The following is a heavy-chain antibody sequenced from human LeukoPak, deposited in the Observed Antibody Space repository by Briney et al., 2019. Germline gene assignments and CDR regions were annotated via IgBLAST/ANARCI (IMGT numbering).Heavy chain of an antibody. CDR1: GGSISSSSYY. J-gene: IGHJ5*02. V-gene: IGHV4-39*07. CDR3: ARGAVLRGYSGYEYNWFDP. D-gene: IGHD5-12*01. Sequence: SETLSLTCTVSGGSISSSSYYWGWIRQPPGKGLEWIGSIYYSGSTYYNPSLKSRVTISVDTSKNQFSLKLSSVTAADTAVYYCARGAVLRGYSGYEYNWFDPWGQGTLVTVSS. CDR2: IYYSGST.